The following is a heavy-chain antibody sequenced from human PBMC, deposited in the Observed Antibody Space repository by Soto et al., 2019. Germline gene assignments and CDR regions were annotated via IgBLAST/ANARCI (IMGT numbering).Heavy chain of an antibody. CDR3: ARLNYYFRY. D-gene: IGHD1-20*01. J-gene: IGHJ4*02. V-gene: IGHV4-59*08. CDR1: GDSITAYY. CDR2: IYRAGNT. Sequence: QVQLQESGPGLVKPSETLSLTCTVSGDSITAYYWSWIRQSPGKGLEWIGYIYRAGNTNYNPSLGSRVSMSVDTSMNRFSLKLRSVTAADTAIYYCARLNYYFRYWGQGTLVTVSS.